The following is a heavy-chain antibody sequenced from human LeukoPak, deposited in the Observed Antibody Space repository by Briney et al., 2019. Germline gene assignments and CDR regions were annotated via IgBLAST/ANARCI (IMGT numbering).Heavy chain of an antibody. CDR3: ARGRPMVRGAKGLYYFDY. Sequence: ASVKVSCKASGYTFTSYDINWVRQATGQGLEWMGWMNPNSGNTGYAQKFQGRVTMTRNTSISTAYMELSSLRSEDTAVYYCARGRPMVRGAKGLYYFDYWGQGTLVTVSS. CDR1: GYTFTSYD. V-gene: IGHV1-8*01. D-gene: IGHD3-10*01. CDR2: MNPNSGNT. J-gene: IGHJ4*02.